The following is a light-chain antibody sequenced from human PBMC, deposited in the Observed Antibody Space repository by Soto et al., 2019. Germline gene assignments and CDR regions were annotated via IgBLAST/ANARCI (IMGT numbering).Light chain of an antibody. J-gene: IGKJ4*01. V-gene: IGKV1-8*01. CDR1: QGISSY. Sequence: AIRMTQSPSSFSASTGDRVTITCRASQGISSYLAWYKQKPGKAPTLLIYAASTLQSGVPSRFSGSGSGTDFTLTLCCRQSEEFATYYCQQYYSYPLTFGGGTKVELK. CDR2: AAS. CDR3: QQYYSYPLT.